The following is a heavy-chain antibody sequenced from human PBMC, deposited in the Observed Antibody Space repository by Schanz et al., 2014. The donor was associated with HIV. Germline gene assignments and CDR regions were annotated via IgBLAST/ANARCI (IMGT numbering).Heavy chain of an antibody. Sequence: QVQLVQSGGEVKKPGASVMVSCKASGYMFSNYDINWVRQAAGQGLEWLGWINLNSGNTGYAWKFQGRVTMTRDTSTTTAYMELRGLRPDDTAIYYCARDGEPYGIDVWGQGTPVTVSS. J-gene: IGHJ6*02. CDR2: INLNSGNT. V-gene: IGHV1-8*01. CDR3: ARDGEPYGIDV. D-gene: IGHD2-21*01. CDR1: GYMFSNYD.